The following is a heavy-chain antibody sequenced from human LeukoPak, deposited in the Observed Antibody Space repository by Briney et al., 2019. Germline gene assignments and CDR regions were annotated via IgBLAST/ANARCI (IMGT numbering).Heavy chain of an antibody. CDR2: INPNSGGT. CDR3: ARVPSAAVARIYDY. CDR1: GYTFTGYY. J-gene: IGHJ4*02. Sequence: ASVKVSCKASGYTFTGYYMHWVRQAPGQGLEWMGWINPNSGGTNYAQKFQGRVTMTRDTSISTAYMELNRLRSDDTAVYYCARVPSAAVARIYDYWGQGTLVTVSS. D-gene: IGHD6-19*01. V-gene: IGHV1-2*02.